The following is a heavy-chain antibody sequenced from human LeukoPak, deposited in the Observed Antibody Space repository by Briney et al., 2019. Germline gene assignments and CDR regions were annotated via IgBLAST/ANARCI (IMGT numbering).Heavy chain of an antibody. D-gene: IGHD6-6*01. Sequence: PGGSLRLSCAASGFTFSSYSMNWVRQAPGKGLEWVSYISSSNTIYYADSVKGRFTISRDNAKNSLYLQMNSLRDEDTAVYYCARRHGSSWADFDYWGQGTLVTVSS. CDR1: GFTFSSYS. V-gene: IGHV3-48*02. CDR2: ISSSNTI. J-gene: IGHJ4*02. CDR3: ARRHGSSWADFDY.